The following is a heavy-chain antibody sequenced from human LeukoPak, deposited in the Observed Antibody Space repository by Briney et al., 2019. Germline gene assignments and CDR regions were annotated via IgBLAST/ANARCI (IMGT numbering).Heavy chain of an antibody. CDR1: GFTFDDYA. CDR2: IYSGTI. CDR3: ASGERGFDY. V-gene: IGHV3-9*01. Sequence: GRSLRLSCAASGFTFDDYAMHWVPEAPGKGLGWGSFIYSGTIHYSDSVKGRFTITRDNSKNTLYLQMNRLRAGDTAVYYCASGERGFDYWGQGTLVTVSS. D-gene: IGHD7-27*01. J-gene: IGHJ4*02.